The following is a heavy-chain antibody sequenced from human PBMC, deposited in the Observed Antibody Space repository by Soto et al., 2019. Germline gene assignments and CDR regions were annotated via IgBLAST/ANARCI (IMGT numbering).Heavy chain of an antibody. CDR3: ARHQVGYRVTDY. D-gene: IGHD1-26*01. J-gene: IGHJ4*02. CDR2: IKEDGSRK. V-gene: IGHV3-7*01. Sequence: VQLVESGGGLVQPGGSLRLSCAASGFSFSMYWMSWVRQAPGKGLEWVANIKEDGSRKYYVDSVKGRFTISRDNAKNSLYLQMNSLRAEDTAVYYCARHQVGYRVTDYWGQGTLVTVSS. CDR1: GFSFSMYW.